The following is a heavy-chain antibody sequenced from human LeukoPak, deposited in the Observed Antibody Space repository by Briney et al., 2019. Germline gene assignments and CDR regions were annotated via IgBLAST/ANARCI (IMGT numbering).Heavy chain of an antibody. D-gene: IGHD2-15*01. CDR2: IYTSGST. CDR3: ARDTPCSGGSCYLVPWFDP. Sequence: SETLSLTCTVSGGSISSHYWSWIRQPAGKGLEWIGRIYTSGSTNYNPSLKSRVTMSVDTSKNQFSLKLGSVTAADTAVYYCARDTPCSGGSCYLVPWFDPWGQGTLVTVSS. CDR1: GGSISSHY. J-gene: IGHJ5*02. V-gene: IGHV4-4*07.